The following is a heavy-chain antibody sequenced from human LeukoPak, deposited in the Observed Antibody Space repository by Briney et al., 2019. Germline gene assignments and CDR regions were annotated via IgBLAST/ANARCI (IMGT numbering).Heavy chain of an antibody. Sequence: GGSLRLSCEVSGFTFDNNDMHWVRQSTGKGLEWVSAIGSAGYTYYAESVRGRFTITRDTAKQSLYLQMNSLRAEDTATYYCARVQWFFAFDIWGQGTMVTVSS. CDR3: ARVQWFFAFDI. CDR2: IGSAGYT. D-gene: IGHD3-22*01. V-gene: IGHV3-13*01. J-gene: IGHJ3*02. CDR1: GFTFDNND.